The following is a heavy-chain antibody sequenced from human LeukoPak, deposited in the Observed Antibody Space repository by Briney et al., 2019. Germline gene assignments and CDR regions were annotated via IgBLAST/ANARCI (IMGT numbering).Heavy chain of an antibody. Sequence: SETLSLTCAVYSGSFSGYYWSWIRQPPGKGLEWIGEINDSGSVNCNPSLKNRVTLSVDTSKNQFSLRLSSVAAADTAVYYCARGLYCVGDSCYLGNYFDYWGQGTLVTVSS. CDR2: INDSGSV. V-gene: IGHV4-34*01. J-gene: IGHJ4*02. D-gene: IGHD2-15*01. CDR1: SGSFSGYY. CDR3: ARGLYCVGDSCYLGNYFDY.